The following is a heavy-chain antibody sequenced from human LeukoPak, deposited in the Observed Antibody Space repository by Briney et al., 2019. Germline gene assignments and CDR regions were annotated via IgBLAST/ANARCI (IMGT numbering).Heavy chain of an antibody. J-gene: IGHJ4*02. D-gene: IGHD3-16*02. CDR2: MSRNSGGT. CDR1: GYTFTGYY. V-gene: IGHV1-2*02. CDR3: ARADLSLTYDYVWGSYRYGYFDY. Sequence: GASVKLSCEASGYTFTGYYMHWGPRAPGQGVEGRGWMSRNSGGTNYAQKFQGRVSMTRDTSMSTVYMKLSSLRSDDTAVYYCARADLSLTYDYVWGSYRYGYFDYWGQGTLVTVSS.